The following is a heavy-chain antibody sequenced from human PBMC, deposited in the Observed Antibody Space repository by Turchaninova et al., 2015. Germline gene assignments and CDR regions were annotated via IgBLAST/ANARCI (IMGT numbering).Heavy chain of an antibody. V-gene: IGHV1-2*06. CDR1: GYTFTTNY. D-gene: IGHD2-21*01. CDR3: ASIVVTMGGMDV. J-gene: IGHJ6*02. Sequence: QVQLVQSGAEVKKPGASVTVSCKDSGYTFTTNYLYWVGQAPGKGLEWMGRSNPQSGVSNYAQNFQGRVTMTRDTSISTAYMELSWLTSDDTAVYYCASIVVTMGGMDVWGQGTTVTVSS. CDR2: SNPQSGVS.